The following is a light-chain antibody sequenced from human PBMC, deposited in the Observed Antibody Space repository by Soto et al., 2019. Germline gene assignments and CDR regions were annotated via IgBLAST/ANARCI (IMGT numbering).Light chain of an antibody. Sequence: DLQMTQPPSSLRAYAGDRVTITCRASRGSENFLAWYQQKPGKAPKLLIYGASTLQSGVSSRFRGSGSGTDFILTINKEQPEDVATYCCQKYSKALWTFGQVSKVDIK. CDR1: RGSENF. CDR2: GAS. V-gene: IGKV1-27*01. J-gene: IGKJ1*01. CDR3: QKYSKALWT.